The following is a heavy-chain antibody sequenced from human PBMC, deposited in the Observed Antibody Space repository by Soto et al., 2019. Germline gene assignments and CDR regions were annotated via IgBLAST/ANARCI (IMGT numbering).Heavy chain of an antibody. Sequence: SETLSLTCTVSGGSISSYYWSWIRQPPGKGLEWIGYIYYSGSTNYNPSLKSRVTISVDTSKNQFSLKLSSVTAADTAVYYCARVIAAAGWGAIDYWGQGTLVTVSS. CDR1: GGSISSYY. V-gene: IGHV4-59*08. CDR2: IYYSGST. D-gene: IGHD6-13*01. CDR3: ARVIAAAGWGAIDY. J-gene: IGHJ4*02.